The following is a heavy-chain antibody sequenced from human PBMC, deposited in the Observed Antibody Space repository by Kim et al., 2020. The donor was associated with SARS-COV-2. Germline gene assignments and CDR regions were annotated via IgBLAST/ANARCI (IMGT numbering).Heavy chain of an antibody. CDR2: ISYDGSNK. CDR3: ATTMYYYESSGFNEDY. V-gene: IGHV3-30*03. CDR1: RFTFSSHG. J-gene: IGHJ4*01. D-gene: IGHD3-22*01. Sequence: GGSLRLSCATSRFTFSSHGLHWVRQTPGKGLEWVAVISYDGSNKYYAESVKGRFTISRDNSKNMLYLQMDSLRAEDTAVYYCATTMYYYESSGFNEDYWG.